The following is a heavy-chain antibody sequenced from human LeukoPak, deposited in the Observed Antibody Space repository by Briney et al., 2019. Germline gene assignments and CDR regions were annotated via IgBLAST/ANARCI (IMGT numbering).Heavy chain of an antibody. V-gene: IGHV3-66*02. D-gene: IGHD3-16*01. CDR1: GFTVSSNY. CDR3: ARTHTIRRKMGVGDLGSSSFYFDY. CDR2: IYSGGST. J-gene: IGHJ4*02. Sequence: GGSLRLSCAASGFTVSSNYMSWVRQAPGKGLEGVSVIYSGGSTYYADSVKGRFTISRDNSKNTLYLQMNSLRAEDTAVYYCARTHTIRRKMGVGDLGSSSFYFDYWGQGTLVTVSS.